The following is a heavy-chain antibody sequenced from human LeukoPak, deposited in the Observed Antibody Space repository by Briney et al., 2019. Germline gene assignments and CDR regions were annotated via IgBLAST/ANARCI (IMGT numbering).Heavy chain of an antibody. D-gene: IGHD5-24*01. Sequence: SETLSLTCTVSGGSISSYYWSWIRQPAGKGLEWIGRIYTSGSTNYNPSLKSRVTMSVDTSKNQFSLKPSSVTAADTAVYYCARGRWLQLGYYYYMDVWGKGTTVTVSS. CDR2: IYTSGST. CDR3: ARGRWLQLGYYYYMDV. CDR1: GGSISSYY. J-gene: IGHJ6*03. V-gene: IGHV4-4*07.